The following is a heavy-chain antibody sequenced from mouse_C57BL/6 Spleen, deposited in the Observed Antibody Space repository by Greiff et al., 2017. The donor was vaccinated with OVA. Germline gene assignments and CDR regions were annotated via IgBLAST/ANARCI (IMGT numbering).Heavy chain of an antibody. CDR2: ISDGGSYT. CDR1: GFTFSSYA. V-gene: IGHV5-4*01. D-gene: IGHD2-2*01. Sequence: EVKVVESGGGLVKPGGSLKLSCAASGFTFSSYAMSWVRQTPEKRLEWVATISDGGSYTYYPDNVKGRFTISRDNAKNNLYLQMSHLKSEDTAMYYCARDPGYPRGFAYWGQGTLVTVSA. J-gene: IGHJ3*01. CDR3: ARDPGYPRGFAY.